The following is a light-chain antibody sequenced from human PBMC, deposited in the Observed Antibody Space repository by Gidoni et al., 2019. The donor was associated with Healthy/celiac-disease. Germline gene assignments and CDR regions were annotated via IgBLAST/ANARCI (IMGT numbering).Light chain of an antibody. CDR1: QSVLYSSNNKNY. CDR2: WAS. V-gene: IGKV4-1*01. Sequence: DIVMTQSPDSLAVSLGERATINCKSSQSVLYSSNNKNYLAWYQQKPGQPPKLLIYWASTRNSGVPDRFSGSGSGTDFTLTISSLQAEDVAVYYCQQYYSTPPITFGGXTKVEIK. CDR3: QQYYSTPPIT. J-gene: IGKJ4*01.